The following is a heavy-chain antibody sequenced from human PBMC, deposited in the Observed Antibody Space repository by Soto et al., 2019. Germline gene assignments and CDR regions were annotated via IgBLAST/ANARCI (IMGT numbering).Heavy chain of an antibody. CDR3: AATPRY. CDR2: ISGSGGST. V-gene: IGHV3-23*01. J-gene: IGHJ4*02. CDR1: GFTFSSYA. Sequence: PGGSLRLSCAAWGFTFSSYAMSWARQAPGKGLEWVSAISGSGGSTYYADSVKGRFTISIDTSQNQVSLKLTSVTTADTAVYYCAATPRYWGQGTLXTVSS. D-gene: IGHD2-15*01.